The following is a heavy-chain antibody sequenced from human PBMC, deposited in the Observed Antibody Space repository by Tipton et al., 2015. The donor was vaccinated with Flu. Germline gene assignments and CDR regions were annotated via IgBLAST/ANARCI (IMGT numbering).Heavy chain of an antibody. CDR1: GYTFNNYA. J-gene: IGHJ4*02. D-gene: IGHD5-18*01. V-gene: IGHV1-18*01. Sequence: QLVQSGAEVKKPGASVKVSCKASGYTFNNYAITWVRQAPGQGLEWMGWISTYSDNTNYAQKLQGRVAMTTDTSTSTAYMELRSLSSDDTAVYYCARALGGYSIGYGPDRAFDYWGQGTLVTVSS. CDR3: ARALGGYSIGYGPDRAFDY. CDR2: ISTYSDNT.